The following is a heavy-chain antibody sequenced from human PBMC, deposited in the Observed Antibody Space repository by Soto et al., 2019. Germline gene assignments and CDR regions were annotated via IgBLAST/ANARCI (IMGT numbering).Heavy chain of an antibody. V-gene: IGHV1-18*01. CDR2: INAYVGET. Sequence: QVQLVQSGAEVNKPGASVKVSCKASGYSFTHYGITWVRQAPGQGLEWTGWINAYVGETKSAQKYEGRVTVTMDTSTNTASLELRSLRSAGTAVYYCARGDGDALDYWGQGTLVRVSA. CDR1: GYSFTHYG. J-gene: IGHJ4*02. CDR3: ARGDGDALDY.